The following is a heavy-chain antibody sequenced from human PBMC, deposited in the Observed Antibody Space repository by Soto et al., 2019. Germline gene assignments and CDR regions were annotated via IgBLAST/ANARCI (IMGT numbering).Heavy chain of an antibody. Sequence: GGSLRLSCAASGFTFSSYEMNWVRQAPGKGLEWVSYISSSGSTIYYADSVKGRFTISRDNAKNSLYLQMNSLRAEDTAVYYCATFTVVTPGGAFDIWGQGTMVTV. CDR1: GFTFSSYE. CDR2: ISSSGSTI. D-gene: IGHD2-15*01. J-gene: IGHJ3*02. V-gene: IGHV3-48*03. CDR3: ATFTVVTPGGAFDI.